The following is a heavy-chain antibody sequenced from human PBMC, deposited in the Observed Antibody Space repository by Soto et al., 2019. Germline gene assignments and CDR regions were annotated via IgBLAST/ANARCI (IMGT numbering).Heavy chain of an antibody. CDR3: ARDRTEAAAGYYY. D-gene: IGHD6-13*01. J-gene: IGHJ4*02. Sequence: ASVKVSCKASGGTFSSYSISWVLQAPGQGLEWMGGIIPIFGTANYAQKFQGRVTITADESTSTAYMELSSLRSEDTAVYYCARDRTEAAAGYYYWGQGTLVTVSS. CDR1: GGTFSSYS. V-gene: IGHV1-69*13. CDR2: IIPIFGTA.